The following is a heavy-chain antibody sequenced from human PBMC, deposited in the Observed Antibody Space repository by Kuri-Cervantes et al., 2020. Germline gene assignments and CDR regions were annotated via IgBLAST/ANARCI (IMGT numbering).Heavy chain of an antibody. V-gene: IGHV3-9*01. J-gene: IGHJ3*02. CDR1: GFMFDDFA. CDR3: AKEYSRGYTYGHDAFDM. Sequence: GGSLRLSCAASGFMFDDFAMHWVRQPPGEGLEWVSGISWNSGNIVYADSVKGRFTISRDNAKNSLYLQMNSLTTEDTALYYCAKEYSRGYTYGHDAFDMWGQGTRVTVSS. D-gene: IGHD5-18*01. CDR2: ISWNSGNI.